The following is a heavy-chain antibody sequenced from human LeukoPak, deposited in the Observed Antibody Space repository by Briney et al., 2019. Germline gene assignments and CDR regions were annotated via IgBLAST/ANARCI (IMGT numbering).Heavy chain of an antibody. D-gene: IGHD1-26*01. CDR3: AKTPGWELLYNFDY. CDR1: GFTFDDYA. J-gene: IGHJ4*02. Sequence: GRSLSLSCAASGFTFDDYAMNWVRQAPGKGLEWISGISWNSGGIGYAASVKGRFTISRDNAKNSLYLQMNSLRAEDTALYYCAKTPGWELLYNFDYWGQGTLVTVSS. V-gene: IGHV3-9*01. CDR2: ISWNSGGI.